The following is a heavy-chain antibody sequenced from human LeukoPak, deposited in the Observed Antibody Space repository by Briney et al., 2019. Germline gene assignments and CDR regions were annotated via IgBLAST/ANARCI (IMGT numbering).Heavy chain of an antibody. CDR1: GYTFTSYG. J-gene: IGHJ5*02. V-gene: IGHV1-18*01. CDR3: ARVHLTIVVVPAAIPPTIEVVYNWFAP. D-gene: IGHD2-2*02. CDR2: ISAYNGNT. Sequence: ASVKVSCKASGYTFTSYGISWVRQAPGQGGEWMGWISAYNGNTNYAQKLQGRVTMTTDTSTSTAYMELRSLRSDDTAVYYCARVHLTIVVVPAAIPPTIEVVYNWFAPWRQGTLVTVSS.